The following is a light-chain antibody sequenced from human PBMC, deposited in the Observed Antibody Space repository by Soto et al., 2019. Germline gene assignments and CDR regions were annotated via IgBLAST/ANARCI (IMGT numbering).Light chain of an antibody. J-gene: IGLJ1*01. Sequence: QSALTQPASVSGSPGQSITISCTGTSSNVGSYKLVSWYQQHPGKAPKLMIFEVNKRPSGVSNRFSGSKSGNTASLTISGLQAEDEADYYCSSYTSSSTRVFGTGTKLTVL. V-gene: IGLV2-14*02. CDR2: EVN. CDR3: SSYTSSSTRV. CDR1: SSNVGSYKL.